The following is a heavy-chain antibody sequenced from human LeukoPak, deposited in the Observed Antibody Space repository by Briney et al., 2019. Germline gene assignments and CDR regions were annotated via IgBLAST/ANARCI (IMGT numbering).Heavy chain of an antibody. CDR3: ARSQDIIAVPAALPVR. V-gene: IGHV4-31*03. CDR1: GGSISSGGYY. Sequence: PSETLSLTCTVSGGSISSGGYYWSWIRQHPGKGLEWIGYIYYSGSTYYNPSLKSRVTISVDTSKSQFSLNLSSVTAADTAVYYCARSQDIIAVPAALPVRWGQGTLVTVSS. D-gene: IGHD2-2*01. CDR2: IYYSGST. J-gene: IGHJ4*02.